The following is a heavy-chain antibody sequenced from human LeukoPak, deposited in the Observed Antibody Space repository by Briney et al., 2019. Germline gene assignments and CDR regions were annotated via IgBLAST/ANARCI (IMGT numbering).Heavy chain of an antibody. J-gene: IGHJ3*02. V-gene: IGHV3-23*01. Sequence: PGGSLRLSCAASGFTFSSYAMNWVRQAPGKGLEWVSTISGSGGSKHYADSVEGRFTISRDNSKSTLYLQLTSLRGEDTAFYYCVRLDPHSSSWFHGAFETWGQGTMVTVSS. D-gene: IGHD6-13*01. CDR2: ISGSGGSK. CDR1: GFTFSSYA. CDR3: VRLDPHSSSWFHGAFET.